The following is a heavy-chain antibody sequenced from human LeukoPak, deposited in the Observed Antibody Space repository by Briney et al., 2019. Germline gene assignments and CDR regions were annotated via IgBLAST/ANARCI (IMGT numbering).Heavy chain of an antibody. Sequence: PGGSLRLSCAASGFTFSSYEMNWVRQAPGKGLEWVSYISGSGGSTYYADSVKGRFTISRDNSKNTLYLQMNSLRAEDTAVYYCAKVGIAVAGTVLDFDYWGQGTLVTVSS. J-gene: IGHJ4*02. CDR1: GFTFSSYE. D-gene: IGHD6-19*01. V-gene: IGHV3-23*01. CDR3: AKVGIAVAGTVLDFDY. CDR2: ISGSGGST.